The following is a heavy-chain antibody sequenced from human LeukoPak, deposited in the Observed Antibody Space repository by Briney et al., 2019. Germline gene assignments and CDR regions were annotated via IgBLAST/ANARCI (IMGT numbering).Heavy chain of an antibody. D-gene: IGHD4-17*01. CDR1: GYGFSSYW. CDR2: IYPGDSDT. CDR3: ATHGDYSCGLFNY. V-gene: IGHV5-51*01. J-gene: IGHJ4*02. Sequence: GESLKISCKRSGYGFSSYWIGWVRQLSGKGLEWMGIIYPGDSDTRYSPSFQGQVTISVDKSTSTAYLQWSSLKASDTAMYYCATHGDYSCGLFNYWGQGTLVTVSS.